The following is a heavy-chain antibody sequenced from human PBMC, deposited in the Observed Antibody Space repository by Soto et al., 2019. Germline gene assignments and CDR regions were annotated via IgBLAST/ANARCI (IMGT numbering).Heavy chain of an antibody. V-gene: IGHV3-30-3*01. J-gene: IGHJ4*02. D-gene: IGHD6-6*01. CDR3: ARVPNEYSSSSPLY. CDR2: ISYDGSNK. Sequence: QVQLVESGGGVVQPGRSLRLSCAASGFTFSSYAMHWVRQAPGKGLEWVAVISYDGSNKYYADSVKGRFTISRDNSKNTLYLQMNSLRAEDTAVYYCARVPNEYSSSSPLYWGQGTLVTVSS. CDR1: GFTFSSYA.